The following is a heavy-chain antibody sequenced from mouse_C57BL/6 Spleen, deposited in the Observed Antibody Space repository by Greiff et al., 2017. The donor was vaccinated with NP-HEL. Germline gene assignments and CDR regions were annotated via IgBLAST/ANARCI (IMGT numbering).Heavy chain of an antibody. J-gene: IGHJ2*01. CDR1: GYTFTGYS. V-gene: IGHV1-62-2*01. CDR3: ARHGLRYDYDY. Sequence: VQLEQPGAELVNPGASVKLSCKASGYTFTGYSIHWVKQRPGQGLEWIGWIYPGSGGIKYNEKFKDKATLTADKSSSTVYMERSRLTSEDAAVYFCARHGLRYDYDYWGKGTTLTVST. CDR2: IYPGSGGI. D-gene: IGHD1-1*01.